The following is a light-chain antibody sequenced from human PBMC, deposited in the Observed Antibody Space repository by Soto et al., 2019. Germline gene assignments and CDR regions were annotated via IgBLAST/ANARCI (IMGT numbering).Light chain of an antibody. CDR1: QTVGNY. CDR3: QQRSNWPPGFT. CDR2: DAS. V-gene: IGKV3-11*01. J-gene: IGKJ2*01. Sequence: EIVLTQSPATLSLSPGERATLSCRASQTVGNYLAWYQQKPGQAPRLLIYDASSRAIGIPARFSGSGSGTDFTLTISDLEPEDFAAYYCQQRSNWPPGFTFGQGTKLEIK.